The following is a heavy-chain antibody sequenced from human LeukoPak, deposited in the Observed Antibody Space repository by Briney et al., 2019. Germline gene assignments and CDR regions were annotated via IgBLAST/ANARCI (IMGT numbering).Heavy chain of an antibody. J-gene: IGHJ4*02. Sequence: GASVKVSCKASGYTYTGYYMHWVRQAPGQGLEWMGRINPNSGGTNYAQKFQGRVTMTRDTSISTAYMELSRLRSDDTAVYYCARGPLIAAAGTFWLGYWGQGTLVTVSS. CDR3: ARGPLIAAAGTFWLGY. CDR1: GYTYTGYY. CDR2: INPNSGGT. V-gene: IGHV1-2*06. D-gene: IGHD6-13*01.